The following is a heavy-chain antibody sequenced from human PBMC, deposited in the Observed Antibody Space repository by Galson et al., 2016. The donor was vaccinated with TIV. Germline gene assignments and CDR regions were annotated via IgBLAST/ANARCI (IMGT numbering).Heavy chain of an antibody. CDR2: IWYYGTNT. J-gene: IGHJ6*02. CDR1: GFNFSSYG. V-gene: IGHV3-33*08. Sequence: SLRLSCAVSGFNFSSYGMHWFRQAPGKGLEWVAIIWYYGTNTYYADSVKGRFTISRDNSKNTLYLQMNSLRAEDTALYYCARAGFYGTGIYYGLDVWGQGTTVTVSS. D-gene: IGHD3-10*01. CDR3: ARAGFYGTGIYYGLDV.